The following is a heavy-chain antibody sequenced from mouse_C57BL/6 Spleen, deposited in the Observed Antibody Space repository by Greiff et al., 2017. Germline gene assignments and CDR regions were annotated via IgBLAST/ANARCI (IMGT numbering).Heavy chain of an antibody. CDR1: GFSLSTSGMG. V-gene: IGHV8-12*01. Sequence: QVTLKVSGPGILQSSQTLSLTCSFSGFSLSTSGMGVSWIRQPSGKGLEWLAHIYWDDDKRYNPSLKSRLTISKDTSRNQVFLKITSVDTADTATYYCAISPYGNHRFAYWGQGTLVTVSA. CDR2: IYWDDDK. CDR3: AISPYGNHRFAY. J-gene: IGHJ3*01. D-gene: IGHD2-1*01.